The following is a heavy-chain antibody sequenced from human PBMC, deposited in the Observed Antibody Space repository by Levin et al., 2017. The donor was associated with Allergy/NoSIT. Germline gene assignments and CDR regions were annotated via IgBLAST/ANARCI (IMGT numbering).Heavy chain of an antibody. CDR2: LYSGGSA. V-gene: IGHV3-53*01. Sequence: GGSLRLSCTASELTVTNTYMSWVRQAPGKGLEWVSALYSGGSAHYADSVKGRFTISRDNSKNTVYLQMTSLRVEDTAIYYCVRGRLNTAYSNYVFEDWGQGALVTVSS. J-gene: IGHJ4*02. D-gene: IGHD4-11*01. CDR3: VRGRLNTAYSNYVFED. CDR1: ELTVTNTY.